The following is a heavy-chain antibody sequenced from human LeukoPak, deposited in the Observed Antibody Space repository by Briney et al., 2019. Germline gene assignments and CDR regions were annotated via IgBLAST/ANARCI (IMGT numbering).Heavy chain of an antibody. V-gene: IGHV3-30*18. J-gene: IGHJ4*02. Sequence: PGSSLTLSCAPSGFTFSSHGMHWVRHAPGKGLEWVAVISYDGSNKYYADSVKGRFTISRDNSKNTLYLQMNSLGAEDTAVYYCAKDRSHLATPDYWGQGTLVTVSS. CDR1: GFTFSSHG. CDR3: AKDRSHLATPDY. CDR2: ISYDGSNK. D-gene: IGHD1-14*01.